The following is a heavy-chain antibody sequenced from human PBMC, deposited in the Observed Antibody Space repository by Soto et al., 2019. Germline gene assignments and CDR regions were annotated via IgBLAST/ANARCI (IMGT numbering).Heavy chain of an antibody. CDR2: INHIGST. CDR3: ARVGSGIAVRPFDY. J-gene: IGHJ4*02. CDR1: GGSFSGYY. V-gene: IGHV4-34*01. Sequence: SETLSLNCAVYGGSFSGYYWNRIRQPPGKGLEWIGEINHIGSTNYNPSLKSRVTISVDTTNNQFSLKLSSVTAADTAVYYWARVGSGIAVRPFDYWGQGTLVTVSS. D-gene: IGHD6-19*01.